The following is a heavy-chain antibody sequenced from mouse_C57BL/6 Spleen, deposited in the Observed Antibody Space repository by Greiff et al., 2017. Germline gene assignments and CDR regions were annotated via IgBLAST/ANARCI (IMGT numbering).Heavy chain of an antibody. V-gene: IGHV1-42*01. CDR3: ARRGETAQGTVFDY. J-gene: IGHJ2*01. CDR1: GYSFTGYY. D-gene: IGHD3-2*02. CDR2: INPSTGGT. Sequence: EVKLVESGPELVKPGASVKISCKASGYSFTGYYMNWVKQSPEKSLEWIGEINPSTGGTTYNQKFKAKATLTVDKSSSTAYMQRKSLTSEDSAVYYCARRGETAQGTVFDYWGQGTTLTVTS.